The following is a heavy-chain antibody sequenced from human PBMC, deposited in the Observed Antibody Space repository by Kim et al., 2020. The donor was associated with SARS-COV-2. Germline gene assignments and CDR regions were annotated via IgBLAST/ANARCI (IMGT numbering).Heavy chain of an antibody. CDR2: FTGSGGRP. J-gene: IGHJ6*01. CDR1: GFSFGSYA. Sequence: GGSLRLSCVGSGFSFGSYAMSWVRQAPGKGLELFSTFTGSGGRPYSADSVKGRFTVSRDSSQNTLYLQMNSLRVEDTAIYFCTKAFGQLAPYAFYGMDV. CDR3: TKAFGQLAPYAFYGMDV. D-gene: IGHD6-6*01. V-gene: IGHV3-23*01.